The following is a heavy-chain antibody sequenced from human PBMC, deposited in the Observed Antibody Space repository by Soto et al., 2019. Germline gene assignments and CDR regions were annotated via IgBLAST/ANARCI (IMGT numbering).Heavy chain of an antibody. Sequence: QVQLVQSGAEVQKPGSSVKVSCKASGGIFSTYAISWLRRAPGQGLEWMGDIIPIFGTPNYAQRFQGRVTITADESTSTAYMELRRLRSEDTAVYECARDRDDYGSGNYYNRIDFWGQGTLVTVSS. V-gene: IGHV1-69*01. CDR2: IIPIFGTP. CDR1: GGIFSTYA. CDR3: ARDRDDYGSGNYYNRIDF. J-gene: IGHJ4*02. D-gene: IGHD3-10*01.